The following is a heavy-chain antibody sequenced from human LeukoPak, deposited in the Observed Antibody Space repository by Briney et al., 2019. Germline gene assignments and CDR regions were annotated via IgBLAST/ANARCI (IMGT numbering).Heavy chain of an antibody. J-gene: IGHJ5*02. D-gene: IGHD3-10*01. V-gene: IGHV4-39*01. Sequence: SETLSLTCTVSGGSISSSSYYWGWIRQPPGKGLEWIGSIYYSGSTYYNPSLKSRVTISVDTSKNQFSLKLSSVTAADTAVYYCARNYGSRFNWFDHWAQGTLVTVSS. CDR1: GGSISSSSYY. CDR3: ARNYGSRFNWFDH. CDR2: IYYSGST.